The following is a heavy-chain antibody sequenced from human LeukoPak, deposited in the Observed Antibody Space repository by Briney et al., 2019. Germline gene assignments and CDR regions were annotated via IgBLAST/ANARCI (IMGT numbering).Heavy chain of an antibody. J-gene: IGHJ4*02. D-gene: IGHD4-11*01. Sequence: PGGSLRLSCAASGFTFSSYSMDWVRQAPGKGLEWISYFSSSDGATYYADSVKGRFTISRDNSKNTLYLQMNSLRAEDTAVYYCARDPKPYDYNPYFDYWGQGTLVTVSS. CDR3: ARDPKPYDYNPYFDY. CDR1: GFTFSSYS. V-gene: IGHV3-48*01. CDR2: FSSSDGAT.